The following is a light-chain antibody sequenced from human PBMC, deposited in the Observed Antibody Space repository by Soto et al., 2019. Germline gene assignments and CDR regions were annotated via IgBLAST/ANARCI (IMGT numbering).Light chain of an antibody. CDR1: QGISDF. J-gene: IGKJ1*01. CDR2: AAS. Sequence: DIQMTQSPSAMSASEGDTVTITCRASQGISDFLAWFQRKPGKVPKRLMYAASSLQSGVPSSFSGGGSGTGFILRCSSRQPEDVATCYGLQHNFYPWTCGQGTKV. V-gene: IGKV1-17*03. CDR3: LQHNFYPWT.